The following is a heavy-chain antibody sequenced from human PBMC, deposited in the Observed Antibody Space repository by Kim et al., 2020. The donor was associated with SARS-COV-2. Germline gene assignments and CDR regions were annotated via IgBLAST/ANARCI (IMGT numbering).Heavy chain of an antibody. V-gene: IGHV3-23*01. CDR3: AKDYSGYYDSSGYYDY. D-gene: IGHD3-22*01. J-gene: IGHJ4*02. Sequence: SGKGRFTISRDNSKNTLYLQMNSLRAEDTAVYYCAKDYSGYYDSSGYYDYWGQGTLVTVSS.